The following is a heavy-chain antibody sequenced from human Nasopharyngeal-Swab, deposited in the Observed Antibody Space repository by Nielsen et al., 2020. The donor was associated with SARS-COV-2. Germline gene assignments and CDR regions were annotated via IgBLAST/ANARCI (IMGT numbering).Heavy chain of an antibody. D-gene: IGHD3/OR15-3a*01. J-gene: IGHJ3*02. CDR3: TREGTGDYTYSLDI. V-gene: IGHV1-2*02. CDR2: INPYSGDT. Sequence: ASVKVSCKTSGYTFTDYYIHWVRQVPGQGLEWVGCINPYSGDTKYAQNFQGRVTMTRDASISTAYLEVSSLTSDDTARYYCTREGTGDYTYSLDIWGQGTMVTVSS. CDR1: GYTFTDYY.